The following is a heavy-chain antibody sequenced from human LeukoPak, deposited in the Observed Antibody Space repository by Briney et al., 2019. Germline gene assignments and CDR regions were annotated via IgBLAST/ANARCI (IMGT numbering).Heavy chain of an antibody. CDR1: GDSVSSNSAS. CDR3: ARRMSAHSNFPYFDY. CDR2: TYDKSKWYN. Sequence: SQTLSLTCVISGDSVSSNSASWNWIRQSPSRGLEWLGSTYDKSKWYNDYAVSVKSRITITPDTSKKQFSLQLNSVTPEDTAVYYCARRMSAHSNFPYFDYWGQGSRVTVSS. D-gene: IGHD4-11*01. V-gene: IGHV6-1*01. J-gene: IGHJ4*02.